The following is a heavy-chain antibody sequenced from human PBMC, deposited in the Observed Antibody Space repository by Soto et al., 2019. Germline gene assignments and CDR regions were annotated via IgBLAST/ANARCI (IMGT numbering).Heavy chain of an antibody. J-gene: IGHJ4*02. CDR1: GFTFSDPY. CDR3: ASADQVY. CDR2: IRNKVNSYTT. V-gene: IGHV3-72*01. Sequence: EVHLVESGGNLVQPGGSLRLSCAASGFTFSDPYMDWVRQAPGKGLEWVGRIRNKVNSYTTEYAASVQGRFTISRDDSKNSLYLQMNSLKTEDTAVYYCASADQVYWGQGTLVTVSS.